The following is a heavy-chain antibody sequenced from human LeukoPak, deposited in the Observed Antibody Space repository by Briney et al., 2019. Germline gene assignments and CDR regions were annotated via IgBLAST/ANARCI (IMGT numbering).Heavy chain of an antibody. V-gene: IGHV3-23*01. CDR3: AKAGSSGWSSSGGDY. CDR2: ISGSGGST. J-gene: IGHJ4*02. CDR1: GFTFSNFA. D-gene: IGHD6-19*01. Sequence: SGGSLRLSCAASGFTFSNFAMTRVRQAPGKGLEWVSTISGSGGSTFYADSVKGRFPISRDNSKNTLFLQMNSLRAEDTAIYYCAKAGSSGWSSSGGDYWGQGSVVTISS.